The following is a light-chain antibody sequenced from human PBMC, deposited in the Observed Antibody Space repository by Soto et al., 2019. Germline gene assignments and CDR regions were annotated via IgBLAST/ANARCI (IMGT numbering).Light chain of an antibody. J-gene: IGKJ1*01. CDR1: QSLVYSDGNTY. Sequence: DIVMTQTPLSSPVTLGQPAAISCRSSQSLVYSDGNTYLSWLQQRPGQPPRLLIYQISNRFSGVPDRCSGSGAGTEFTLKISRGEAEDVGVYYCVQFSHFPRTFGQGTKVEIK. CDR2: QIS. CDR3: VQFSHFPRT. V-gene: IGKV2-24*01.